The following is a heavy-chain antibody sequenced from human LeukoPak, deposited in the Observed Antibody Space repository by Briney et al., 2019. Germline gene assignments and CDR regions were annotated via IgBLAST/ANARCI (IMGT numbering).Heavy chain of an antibody. V-gene: IGHV4-39*07. Sequence: RPSETLSLTCSVFGDSITIPSYYWGWIRQPPGKGLEWITTVYYSGKTYYNQSLKSRVTRSVDTSKNQFSLKLSSVTAADTAVYYCARGLKYYDILTGYRPPGWFDPWGQGTLVTVSS. CDR3: ARGLKYYDILTGYRPPGWFDP. CDR2: VYYSGKT. J-gene: IGHJ5*02. D-gene: IGHD3-9*01. CDR1: GDSITIPSYY.